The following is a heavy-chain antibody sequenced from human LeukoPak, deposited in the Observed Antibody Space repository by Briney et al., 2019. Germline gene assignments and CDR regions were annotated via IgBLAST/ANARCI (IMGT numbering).Heavy chain of an antibody. CDR1: GFTFSSYN. D-gene: IGHD6-13*01. CDR2: ISGDSGYI. CDR3: ARIGSSWSFDY. J-gene: IGHJ4*02. Sequence: GGSLRLSCAASGFTFSSYNMNWVRQAPGKGLEWVSSISGDSGYISYADSVRGRFTISRDNALNSLYLQMNSLRVEDTAVYYCARIGSSWSFDYWGQGTRVTVGS. V-gene: IGHV3-21*06.